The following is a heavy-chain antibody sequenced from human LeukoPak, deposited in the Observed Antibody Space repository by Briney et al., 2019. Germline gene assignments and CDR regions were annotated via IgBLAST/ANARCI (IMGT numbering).Heavy chain of an antibody. J-gene: IGHJ4*02. V-gene: IGHV3-20*01. CDR1: GFTFDDYG. Sequence: GGSLRLSCAASGFTFDDYGMSWVRQPQGKGMDWDSGINWNGGSTGYADSVKGRFTISRDNAKNSLYLQMNSLRAEDTALYHCARNLRYFDWLLPDYWGQGTLVTVSS. CDR3: ARNLRYFDWLLPDY. D-gene: IGHD3-9*01. CDR2: INWNGGST.